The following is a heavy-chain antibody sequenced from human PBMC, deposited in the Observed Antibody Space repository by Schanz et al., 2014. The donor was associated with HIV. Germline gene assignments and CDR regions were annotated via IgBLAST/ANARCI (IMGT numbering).Heavy chain of an antibody. V-gene: IGHV4-34*02. D-gene: IGHD3-3*01. J-gene: IGHJ4*02. CDR3: ARGTDDFPPDS. CDR2: IYQSGGT. Sequence: QAQLQQWGAGLLKPSETLTLTCVVYGGSFSGHYWSWIRQPPGRGLEWIGEIYQSGGTDYSPSFKSRITIPVDTSKNQVSLNWNSMTAADTAVYYCARGTDDFPPDSWGQGTQVIVSS. CDR1: GGSFSGHY.